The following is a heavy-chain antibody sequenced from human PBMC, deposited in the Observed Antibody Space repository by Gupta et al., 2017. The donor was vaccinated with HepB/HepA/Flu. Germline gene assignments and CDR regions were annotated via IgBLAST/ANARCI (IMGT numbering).Heavy chain of an antibody. CDR3: ARDRLSYYYDSSGYPYPHY. D-gene: IGHD3-22*01. J-gene: IGHJ4*02. CDR1: GFTFSSYA. V-gene: IGHV3-30-3*01. CDR2: ISYDGSNK. Sequence: AASGFTFSSYAMHWVRQAPGKGLEWVAVISYDGSNKYYADSVKGRFTISRDNSKNTLYLQMNSLRAEDTAVYYCARDRLSYYYDSSGYPYPHYWGQGTPVTVSS.